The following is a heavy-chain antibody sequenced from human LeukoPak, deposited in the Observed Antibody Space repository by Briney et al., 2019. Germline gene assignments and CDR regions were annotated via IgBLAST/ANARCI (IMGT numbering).Heavy chain of an antibody. CDR1: GGSISSYY. CDR3: ASLYSGYDYESNSQIYYFDY. D-gene: IGHD5-12*01. V-gene: IGHV4-59*08. Sequence: SETLSLTCTVSGGSISSYYWSWIRQPPGKGLEWIGYIYYSGSTNYNPSLKSRVTISVVTSKNQFSLKLSSVTAADTAVYYCASLYSGYDYESNSQIYYFDYWGQGTLVTVSS. CDR2: IYYSGST. J-gene: IGHJ4*02.